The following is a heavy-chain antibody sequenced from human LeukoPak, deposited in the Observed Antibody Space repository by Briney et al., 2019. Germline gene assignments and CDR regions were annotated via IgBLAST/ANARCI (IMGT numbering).Heavy chain of an antibody. CDR3: ARHLAEQLDGMDV. J-gene: IGHJ6*02. CDR2: IYYRGNT. V-gene: IGHV4-59*08. CDR1: GGPMTSYY. D-gene: IGHD6-6*01. Sequence: PSGTLSLTFTLSGGPMTSYYWGWIRQPPGKGLEWLGYIYYRGNTNINPSLKSRLTMSVATSKKHFSLELTSVTAADTAIYYCARHLAEQLDGMDVWGQGTTVIVSS.